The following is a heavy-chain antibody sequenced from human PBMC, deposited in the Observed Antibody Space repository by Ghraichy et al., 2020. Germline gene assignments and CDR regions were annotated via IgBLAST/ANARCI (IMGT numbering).Heavy chain of an antibody. D-gene: IGHD4-17*01. CDR2: IKQDGSEK. CDR1: GFTFSTYW. Sequence: GGSLRLSCAASGFTFSTYWVSWVRQAPGKGLEWVANIKQDGSEKYYVDSVKGRFTISRDNAKNSLYLQMNSLRAEDTAVYYCARVGYGDYFFDYWGQGTLVTVSS. V-gene: IGHV3-7*01. J-gene: IGHJ4*02. CDR3: ARVGYGDYFFDY.